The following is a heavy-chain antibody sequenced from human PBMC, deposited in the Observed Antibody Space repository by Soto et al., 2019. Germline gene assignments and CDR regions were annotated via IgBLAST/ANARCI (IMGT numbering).Heavy chain of an antibody. CDR3: XRXXEGDYFDY. J-gene: IGHJ4*02. D-gene: IGHD3-10*01. CDR2: ISYDGSNK. V-gene: IGHV3-30-3*01. Sequence: QVQLVESGGGVVQPGRSLRLSCAASGFTFSSYAMHWVRQAPGKGLEWVAVISYDGSNKYYADSVKGRFNISGDNSNNXXXXXXXXXXXXXXXXYXCXRXXEGDYFDYWGQGTLVTVSS. CDR1: GFTFSSYA.